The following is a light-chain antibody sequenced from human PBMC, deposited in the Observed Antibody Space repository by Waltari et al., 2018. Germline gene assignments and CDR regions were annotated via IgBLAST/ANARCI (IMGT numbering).Light chain of an antibody. CDR3: ATWDDRLTAV. CDR1: NSNVGANS. Sequence: QSILTQPPSASGTPGRTVTISCSGSNSNVGANSVCWYQQPPGTAPKPLIFGNNQRPAGVPDRFSGSKSGTSASLAIRGLRSEDEADYYCATWDDRLTAVFGGGTKLTVL. CDR2: GNN. J-gene: IGLJ2*01. V-gene: IGLV1-47*01.